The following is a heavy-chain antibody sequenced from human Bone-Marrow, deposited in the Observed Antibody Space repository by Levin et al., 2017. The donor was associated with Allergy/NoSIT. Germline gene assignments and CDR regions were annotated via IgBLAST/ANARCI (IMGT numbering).Heavy chain of an antibody. V-gene: IGHV1-46*01. CDR1: GYTFTNHY. Sequence: ASVKVSCKASGYTFTNHYLHWVRQAPGQGLEWMGKINPTGGSTGYAQQFQGRITMTRDTSTSTVYMELSSLTSEDRAVYYCARASYSVGSDYFYTDAFDIWGQGTMVTVSS. CDR2: INPTGGST. D-gene: IGHD3-22*01. J-gene: IGHJ3*02. CDR3: ARASYSVGSDYFYTDAFDI.